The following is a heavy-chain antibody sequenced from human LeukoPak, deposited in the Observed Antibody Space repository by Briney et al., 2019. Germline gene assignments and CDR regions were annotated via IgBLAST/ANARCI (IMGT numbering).Heavy chain of an antibody. CDR2: IYTSGST. CDR3: AREGRLVRAFDY. D-gene: IGHD6-19*01. CDR1: GGSISSYY. Sequence: SETLSLTCTVSGGSISSYYWSWIRQPAGKGLEWIGRIYTSGSTNYNPSLKSRVTISVDTSKKQFSLKLSSVTAADTAVYYCAREGRLVRAFDYWGQGTLVTVSS. J-gene: IGHJ4*02. V-gene: IGHV4-4*07.